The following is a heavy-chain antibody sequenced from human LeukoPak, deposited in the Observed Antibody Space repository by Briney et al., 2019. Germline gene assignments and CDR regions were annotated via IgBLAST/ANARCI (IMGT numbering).Heavy chain of an antibody. CDR2: MNPNSGNT. J-gene: IGHJ4*02. Sequence: ASVKVSCKASGYTFTSYDINWVRQATGQGLEWLGWMNPNSGNTGYAQKFQGRVTMTRDTSTNTAYMELSSLRSKDTAVYYCARDSERWLQWPWGQGTLVTVSS. CDR1: GYTFTSYD. CDR3: ARDSERWLQWP. V-gene: IGHV1-8*01. D-gene: IGHD5-24*01.